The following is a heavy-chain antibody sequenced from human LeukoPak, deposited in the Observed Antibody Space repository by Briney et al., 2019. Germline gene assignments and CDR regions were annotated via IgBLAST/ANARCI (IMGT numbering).Heavy chain of an antibody. V-gene: IGHV3-23*01. D-gene: IGHD2-21*02. CDR3: AKSDCGGDCHLLDY. Sequence: GGSLRLSCAASGFTFSTYAMSWVRQAPGKGLEGVSHFGGSGGTIYYSDSVRGRFTISRDNSKNTLYLQMNSLRAEATAVYYCAKSDCGGDCHLLDYWGQGTLVTVSS. CDR2: FGGSGGTI. CDR1: GFTFSTYA. J-gene: IGHJ4*02.